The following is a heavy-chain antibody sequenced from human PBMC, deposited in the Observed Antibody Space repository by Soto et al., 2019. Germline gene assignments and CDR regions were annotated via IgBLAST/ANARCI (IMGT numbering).Heavy chain of an antibody. CDR1: GFTVSGNY. V-gene: IGHV3-53*02. Sequence: EVQLVETGGGLIQPGGSLRLSCAASGFTVSGNYMSWVRQAPGKGLEWVSVIYNGGGTYYADSVKGRFTISRDNSKNTLYLQMNSLRAYDTAVYYCESPRGSAYDYWGQGTLVTVSS. CDR2: IYNGGGT. CDR3: ESPRGSAYDY. D-gene: IGHD6-25*01. J-gene: IGHJ4*02.